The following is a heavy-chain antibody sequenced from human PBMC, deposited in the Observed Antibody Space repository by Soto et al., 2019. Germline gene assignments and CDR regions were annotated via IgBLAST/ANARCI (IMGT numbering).Heavy chain of an antibody. Sequence: SETLSLTCTVSGGSISSSSYYWGWIRQPPGKGLEWIGSIYYSGSTYYNPSLKSRVTISVDTSKNQFSLKLSSVTAADTAVYYCARRGYSGHSYYFDYWGQGTLVNVAS. CDR3: ARRGYSGHSYYFDY. V-gene: IGHV4-39*01. D-gene: IGHD5-12*01. J-gene: IGHJ4*02. CDR2: IYYSGST. CDR1: GGSISSSSYY.